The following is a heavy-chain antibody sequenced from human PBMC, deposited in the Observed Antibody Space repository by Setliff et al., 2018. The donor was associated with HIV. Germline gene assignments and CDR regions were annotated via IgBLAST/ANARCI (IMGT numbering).Heavy chain of an antibody. CDR2: MNADSRNT. CDR3: ARARTDYYERGRRSHYYIDV. Sequence: ASVKVSCKPSGYTFTNYDINWVRQAAGQGLEWMGWMNADSRNTGYAQRFEGSVAMTWDTSISTAYLELNNVKLEDTAVYYCARARTDYYERGRRSHYYIDVWARGATVTVSS. J-gene: IGHJ6*03. V-gene: IGHV1-8*02. D-gene: IGHD3-16*01. CDR1: GYTFTNYD.